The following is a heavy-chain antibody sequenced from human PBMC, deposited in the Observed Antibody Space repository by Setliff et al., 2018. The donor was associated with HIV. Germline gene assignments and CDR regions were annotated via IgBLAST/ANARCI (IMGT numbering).Heavy chain of an antibody. CDR2: ITATSSA. CDR3: ASGYNYAKFDY. V-gene: IGHV3-21*01. Sequence: SGGSLRLSCAASGFTFSTYTMNWVRQAPGKGLEWVSSITATSSANYADSVKGRFTVSRDNAKNTLYLQMNSLRPEDTAVYFCASGYNYAKFDYWGQGALVTVSS. J-gene: IGHJ4*02. CDR1: GFTFSTYT. D-gene: IGHD5-12*01.